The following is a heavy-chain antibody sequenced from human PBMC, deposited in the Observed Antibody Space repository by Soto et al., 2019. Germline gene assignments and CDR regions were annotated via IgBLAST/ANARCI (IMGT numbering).Heavy chain of an antibody. J-gene: IGHJ4*02. D-gene: IGHD6-13*01. CDR2: ISPDGSNT. Sequence: GGSLRLSCATSGFPFRSYSMCGVRQIPGKGLEWVGNISPDGSNTWYGDSVKGRFTISRDNAGNSLFLQMNSLRAEDTAVYYCAAWPRSSWFDYWGQGMLVTVSS. CDR1: GFPFRSYS. V-gene: IGHV3-7*05. CDR3: AAWPRSSWFDY.